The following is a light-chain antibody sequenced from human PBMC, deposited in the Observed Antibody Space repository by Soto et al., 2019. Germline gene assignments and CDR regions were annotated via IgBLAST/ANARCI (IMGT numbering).Light chain of an antibody. CDR1: SSDVGGYNY. CDR2: EVS. CDR3: SSHTSYSTRV. Sequence: SVLTHPASVSGAPGQSIAISCTGTSSDVGGYNYVSWYQQHPGKAPKLMIHEVSNRPSGVSDRFSGSKSGNTASLTISGLQADDEADYYCSSHTSYSTRVFGTGTKVTVL. V-gene: IGLV2-14*01. J-gene: IGLJ1*01.